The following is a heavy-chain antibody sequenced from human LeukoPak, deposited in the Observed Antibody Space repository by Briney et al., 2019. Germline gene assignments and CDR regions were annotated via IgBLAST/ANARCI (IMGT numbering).Heavy chain of an antibody. CDR2: ISSSGSTT. D-gene: IGHD3-16*01. CDR1: GFTFNTYA. CDR3: ARVRGSYATDY. Sequence: GGSLRLSCAASGFTFNTYAMSWVRQAPGKGLEWVSYISSSGSTTSYADSVKGRFTISRDNAKNSLYLQMNSLRAEDTAVYYCARVRGSYATDYWGQGTLVTVSS. J-gene: IGHJ4*02. V-gene: IGHV3-48*04.